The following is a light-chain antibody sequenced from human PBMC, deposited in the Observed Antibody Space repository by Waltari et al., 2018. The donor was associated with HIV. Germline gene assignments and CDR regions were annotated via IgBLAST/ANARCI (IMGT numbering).Light chain of an antibody. Sequence: EIVLTQSPATLSLSPGDRATLSCRASQSVSSYLAWYQQKPGQAPRLSIYDASNRATGIPARFSGSGSGTDFTLTISSLEPEDFAVYYCQQRSNWPPITFGQGTRLEIK. V-gene: IGKV3-11*01. CDR1: QSVSSY. CDR2: DAS. CDR3: QQRSNWPPIT. J-gene: IGKJ5*01.